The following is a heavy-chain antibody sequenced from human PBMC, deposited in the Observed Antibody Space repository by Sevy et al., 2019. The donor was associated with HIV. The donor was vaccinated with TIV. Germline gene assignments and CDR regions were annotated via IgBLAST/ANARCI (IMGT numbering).Heavy chain of an antibody. CDR2: ISSSSRII. CDR1: GFTFSNYS. D-gene: IGHD2-21*01. J-gene: IGHJ3*02. CDR3: ARHVTNVVQRISTRAFDI. Sequence: GGSLRLSCAASGFTFSNYSMTWVRQAPGKGLEWISYISSSSRIIYNADSVKGRFTISRDNAKNSLYLQMNSLRDEDTAGYYCARHVTNVVQRISTRAFDIWGQGTMVTVSS. V-gene: IGHV3-48*02.